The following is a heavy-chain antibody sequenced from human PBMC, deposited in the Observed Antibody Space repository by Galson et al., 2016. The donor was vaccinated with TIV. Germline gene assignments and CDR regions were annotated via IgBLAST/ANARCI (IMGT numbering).Heavy chain of an antibody. J-gene: IGHJ6*02. Sequence: SLRLSCAASGFIVSGNYMTWVRQAPGKGLEWVSLIYSGGSTSYADSVRGRFTISRDNSKNTVYLQMNSLRAEDTAVYYCARDRRHCGNECYLYYYYGMDVWGQGTTVTVSS. V-gene: IGHV3-66*02. CDR1: GFIVSGNY. D-gene: IGHD2-21*01. CDR2: IYSGGST. CDR3: ARDRRHCGNECYLYYYYGMDV.